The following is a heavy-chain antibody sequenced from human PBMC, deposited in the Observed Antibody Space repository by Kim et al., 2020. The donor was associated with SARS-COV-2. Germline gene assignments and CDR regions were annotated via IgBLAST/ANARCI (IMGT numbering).Heavy chain of an antibody. J-gene: IGHJ4*02. CDR3: AREGLEPCSSTSCPHHFYY. V-gene: IGHV4-39*07. D-gene: IGHD2-2*01. CDR1: GGSISSSSYY. CDR2: IYYSGST. Sequence: SETLSLTCTVSGGSISSSSYYWGWIRQPPGKGLEWIGSIYYSGSTYYNPSLKSRVTISVDTSKNQFSLKLSSVTAADTAVSYCAREGLEPCSSTSCPHHFYYWGQGNLVTGSS.